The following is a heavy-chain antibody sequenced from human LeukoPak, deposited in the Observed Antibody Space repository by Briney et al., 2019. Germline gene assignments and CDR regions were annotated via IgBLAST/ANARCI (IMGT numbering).Heavy chain of an antibody. CDR3: AREAGSTDY. V-gene: IGHV1-46*01. CDR2: INPGGGTT. CDR1: GYTFTRHF. J-gene: IGHJ4*02. D-gene: IGHD5/OR15-5a*01. Sequence: ASVKVSCKAPGYTFTRHFMHWVRQAPGQGLEWMGIINPGGGTTTYAQKFQGRVTMTRDTSTNTVYLEVSSLRSEDTAVYYCAREAGSTDYWGQGTLVTVSS.